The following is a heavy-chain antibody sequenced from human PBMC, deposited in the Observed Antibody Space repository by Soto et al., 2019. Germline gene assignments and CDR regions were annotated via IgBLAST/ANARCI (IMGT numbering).Heavy chain of an antibody. V-gene: IGHV4-34*01. J-gene: IGHJ6*03. D-gene: IGHD2-21*01. CDR3: ARGGISHWAYFYYMDV. CDR1: GGSLSDYF. Sequence: SETLSLTCVFSGGSLSDYFWSWIRQPPGMALEWIGEINHLGSINYNPSLKSRVTMSVDTSKNQFSLTLNSVTAADTATYYCARGGISHWAYFYYMDVWDRGTTVS. CDR2: INHLGSI.